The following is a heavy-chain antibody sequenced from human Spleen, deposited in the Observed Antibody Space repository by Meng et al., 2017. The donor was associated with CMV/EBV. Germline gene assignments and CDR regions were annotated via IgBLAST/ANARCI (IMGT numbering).Heavy chain of an antibody. Sequence: VRQATLKGLEWIGRIKRKNDGGTTDYAAPVKGRFTLLRDDSKNTLYLQMNSLKTEDTAVYYCATVRFFAPGMRNSCINTNCGGGFDVWGQGTMVTVSS. CDR3: ATVRFFAPGMRNSCINTNCGGGFDV. D-gene: IGHD2-2*01. V-gene: IGHV3-15*01. J-gene: IGHJ3*01. CDR2: IKRKNDGGTT.